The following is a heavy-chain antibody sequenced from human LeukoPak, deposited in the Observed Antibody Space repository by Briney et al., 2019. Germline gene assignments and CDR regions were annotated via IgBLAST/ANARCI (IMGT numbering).Heavy chain of an antibody. CDR3: ARDPNYDFWSGYYIRYYGMDV. V-gene: IGHV3-21*01. Sequence: PGGSLRLSCAASGFTFSSYSMNWVRQAPGKGLEWVSSISSSSSYIYYADSVKGRFTISRDNAKNSLYLQMNSLRAEDTAVYYCARDPNYDFWSGYYIRYYGMDVWGQGTTVTVSS. CDR1: GFTFSSYS. CDR2: ISSSSSYI. D-gene: IGHD3-3*01. J-gene: IGHJ6*02.